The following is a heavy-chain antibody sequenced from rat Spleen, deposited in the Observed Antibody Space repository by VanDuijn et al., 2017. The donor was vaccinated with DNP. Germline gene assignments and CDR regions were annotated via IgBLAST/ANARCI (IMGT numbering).Heavy chain of an antibody. D-gene: IGHD1-2*01. CDR3: ARWGSSDWYFDF. V-gene: IGHV5-58*01. Sequence: EVQLVETGGGLVLPGRSLKLSCVASGFTFSRYWMYWIRQAPGKGLEWVAAINTSGGTTYYRDSVQGRFTISRDNAKSTLYLQMDSLRSEDTATYYCARWGSSDWYFDFWGPGTMVTVSS. CDR2: INTSGGTT. CDR1: GFTFSRYW. J-gene: IGHJ1*01.